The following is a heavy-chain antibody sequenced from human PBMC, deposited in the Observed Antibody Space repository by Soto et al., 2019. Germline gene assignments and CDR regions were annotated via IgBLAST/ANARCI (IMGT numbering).Heavy chain of an antibody. CDR2: IYYSGST. V-gene: IGHV4-31*03. Sequence: SETLSLTCTVSGGSISSGGYYWSWIRQHPGKGLEWIGYIYYSGSTNYNPSLKSRVTISVDTSKNQFPLKLSSVTAADTAVYFCANTYYDFWSGFYRGYYFDYWGQGTLVTVSS. CDR3: ANTYYDFWSGFYRGYYFDY. CDR1: GGSISSGGYY. J-gene: IGHJ4*02. D-gene: IGHD3-3*01.